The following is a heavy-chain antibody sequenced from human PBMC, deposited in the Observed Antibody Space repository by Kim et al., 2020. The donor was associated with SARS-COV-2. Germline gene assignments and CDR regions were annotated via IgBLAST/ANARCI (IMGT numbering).Heavy chain of an antibody. D-gene: IGHD5-12*01. V-gene: IGHV7-4-1*02. Sequence: ASVKVSCKASGYTFTSYAMNWVRQAPGQGLEWLGWFNTNTGNPTYAQGFTGRFVFSLDTSVSTAYLQISSLKAEDTAVYYCARIVADEGASGGFDPWGQGTLVTVAS. J-gene: IGHJ5*02. CDR2: FNTNTGNP. CDR3: ARIVADEGASGGFDP. CDR1: GYTFTSYA.